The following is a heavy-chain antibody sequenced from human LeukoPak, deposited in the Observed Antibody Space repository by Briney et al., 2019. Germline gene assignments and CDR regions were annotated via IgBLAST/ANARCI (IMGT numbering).Heavy chain of an antibody. V-gene: IGHV4-59*01. CDR3: ASGGFCGGTTCYPTWLDP. Sequence: PSETLSLTCTVSGGSITSYHWSWIRQPPGKGLEWIGYISYSGSTNYNPSLKSRVTISIDTSKNQFSLKLSSVTAADTAVYFCASGGFCGGTTCYPTWLDPWGQGTLVTVSS. CDR1: GGSITSYH. CDR2: ISYSGST. J-gene: IGHJ5*02. D-gene: IGHD2-2*01.